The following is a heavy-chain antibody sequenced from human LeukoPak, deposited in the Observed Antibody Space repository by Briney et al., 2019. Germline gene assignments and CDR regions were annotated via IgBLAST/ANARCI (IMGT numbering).Heavy chain of an antibody. CDR3: AGGPGWVIDY. CDR1: GFTFSSYE. Sequence: GGSLRLSCAASGFTFSSYEMNWVRQAPGKGLEWVSHISSSGSITYYADSVKGRFTISRDNAKNSLYLQMNSLRAEDTAVYFCAGGPGWVIDYWGQGTAVTVSS. V-gene: IGHV3-48*03. J-gene: IGHJ4*02. D-gene: IGHD6-19*01. CDR2: ISSSGSIT.